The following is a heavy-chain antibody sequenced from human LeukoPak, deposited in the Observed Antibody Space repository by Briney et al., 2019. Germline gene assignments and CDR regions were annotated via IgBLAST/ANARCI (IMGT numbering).Heavy chain of an antibody. D-gene: IGHD3-10*01. CDR2: INPSGGST. Sequence: ASVKVSCKASGYTFTGYYMHWVRQAPGQGLEWMGIINPSGGSTSYAQKFQGRVTMTRDMSTSTVYMELSSLRSEDTAVYYCAINSKLGYYYGSGSYKSYMDVWGKGTTVTVSS. J-gene: IGHJ6*03. V-gene: IGHV1-46*01. CDR1: GYTFTGYY. CDR3: AINSKLGYYYGSGSYKSYMDV.